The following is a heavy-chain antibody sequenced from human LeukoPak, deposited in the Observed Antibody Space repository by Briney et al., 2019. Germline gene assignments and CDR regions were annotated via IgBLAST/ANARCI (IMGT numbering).Heavy chain of an antibody. CDR2: ISAYNGNT. V-gene: IGHV1-18*01. J-gene: IGHJ4*02. CDR3: ARVVGSSWYPTTDY. D-gene: IGHD6-13*01. CDR1: GYTFTSYG. Sequence: ASVKVSCKASGYTFTSYGISWVRQAPGQGLEWMGWISAYNGNTNYAQKLQGRVTMTTHTSTSTAYMELRSLRSDDTAVYYCARVVGSSWYPTTDYWGQGALVTVSS.